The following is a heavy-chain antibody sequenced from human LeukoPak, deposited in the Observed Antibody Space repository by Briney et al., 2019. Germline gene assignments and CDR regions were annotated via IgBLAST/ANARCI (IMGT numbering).Heavy chain of an antibody. V-gene: IGHV3-48*04. Sequence: GGSLRLSCAASGFTFSSYSMNWVRQAPGKGLEWVSYISSSSSTIYYADSVKGRFTISRDNAKNSLYLQMNSLRAEDTAVYYCARDGTTYYDILTGYPSGGYFDYWGQGTLVTVSS. CDR3: ARDGTTYYDILTGYPSGGYFDY. CDR2: ISSSSSTI. D-gene: IGHD3-9*01. J-gene: IGHJ4*02. CDR1: GFTFSSYS.